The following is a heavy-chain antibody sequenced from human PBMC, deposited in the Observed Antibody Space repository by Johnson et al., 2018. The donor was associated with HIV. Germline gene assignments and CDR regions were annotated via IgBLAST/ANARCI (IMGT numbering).Heavy chain of an antibody. Sequence: VQLVESGGGLVQPGGSLRLSCAASGFTFSSYEMNWVRQAPGKGLEWVGRIKSKTDGGTTDYAAPVKGRFTISRDDSKSMVYLQINSLRPEDTAVYYCARLPSGYSRDDLDIWGQGTMVTVSS. CDR2: IKSKTDGGTT. D-gene: IGHD5-18*01. CDR3: ARLPSGYSRDDLDI. V-gene: IGHV3-15*01. CDR1: GFTFSSYE. J-gene: IGHJ3*02.